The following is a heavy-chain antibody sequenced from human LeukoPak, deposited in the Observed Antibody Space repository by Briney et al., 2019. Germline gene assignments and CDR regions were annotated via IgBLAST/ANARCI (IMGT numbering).Heavy chain of an antibody. CDR2: INHSGST. CDR3: ARGRGGIARKYDSSTTRYFDL. CDR1: GGSFSGYY. D-gene: IGHD3-22*01. V-gene: IGHV4-34*01. J-gene: IGHJ2*01. Sequence: SETLSLTCAVYGGSFSGYYWSWIRQPPGKGLEWIGEINHSGSTNYNPSLQSRVTISVDTSKNQFSLKLSSVTAADTAVYYCARGRGGIARKYDSSTTRYFDLWGRGTLVTVSS.